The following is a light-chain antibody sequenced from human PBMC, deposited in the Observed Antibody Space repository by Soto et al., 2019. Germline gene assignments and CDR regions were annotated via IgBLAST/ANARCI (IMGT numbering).Light chain of an antibody. Sequence: QSALTQPASVSGSLGQSISISCTGTSSGIGSYNLVSWYQQYPGKAPKLMILAVSERPSGVSNRFSGSKSGDTASLTISGRQAEDEADYYCCSYAGSGKVVFGGGTKVTV. V-gene: IGLV2-23*02. CDR3: CSYAGSGKVV. J-gene: IGLJ3*02. CDR1: SSGIGSYNL. CDR2: AVS.